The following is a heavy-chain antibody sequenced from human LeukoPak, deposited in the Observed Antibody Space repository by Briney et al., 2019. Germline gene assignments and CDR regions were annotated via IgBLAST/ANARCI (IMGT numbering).Heavy chain of an antibody. V-gene: IGHV3-48*03. CDR3: ARALGDYEGQYTYYYYMDV. CDR2: ITSSGSTT. J-gene: IGHJ6*03. D-gene: IGHD4-17*01. CDR1: GFTFSSYE. Sequence: PGGSLRLSCVASGFTFSSYEMNWVRQAPGKGLEWLSYITSSGSTTHYADSVKGRFTISRDNSKNTLYLQMNSLRAEDTAVHYCARALGDYEGQYTYYYYMDVWGKGTTVTVSS.